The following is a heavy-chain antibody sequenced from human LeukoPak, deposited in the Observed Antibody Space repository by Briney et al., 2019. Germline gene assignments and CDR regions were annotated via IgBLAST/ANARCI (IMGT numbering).Heavy chain of an antibody. Sequence: ASVKVSCEVSGYTLTELSMHWVRQAPGKGLEWMGGFDPEDGETIYAQKFQGRVTMTEDTSTDTAYMELSSLRSEDTAVYFCAKRGYSYGDFDFWGQGTLVTVSS. D-gene: IGHD5-18*01. CDR1: GYTLTELS. J-gene: IGHJ4*02. V-gene: IGHV1-24*01. CDR2: FDPEDGET. CDR3: AKRGYSYGDFDF.